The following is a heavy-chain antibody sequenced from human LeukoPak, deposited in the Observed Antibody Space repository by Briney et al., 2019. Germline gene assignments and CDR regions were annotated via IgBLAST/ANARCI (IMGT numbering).Heavy chain of an antibody. J-gene: IGHJ4*02. CDR3: SGGPGDY. V-gene: IGHV3-74*01. D-gene: IGHD3-10*01. CDR2: VNTDGSAT. Sequence: GGSLRLSCAASGFTFSSDWMHWVRQAPGKGLVWVSRVNTDGSATTYADSVKGRFTISRDNAKNTLYLQMNSLRAEDTAVYYCSGGPGDYWGQGTLVTVSS. CDR1: GFTFSSDW.